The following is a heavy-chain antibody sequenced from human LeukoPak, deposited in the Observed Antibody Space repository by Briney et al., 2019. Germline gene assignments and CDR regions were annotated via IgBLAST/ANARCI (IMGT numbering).Heavy chain of an antibody. CDR2: IIPIFGTA. CDR3: ARPYSSGLDDAFDI. V-gene: IGHV1-69*05. Sequence: SVKVSCKASGGTFSSYAISWVRQAPGQGLEWMGGIIPIFGTANYAQKLQGRVTMTTDTSTSTAYMELRSLRSDDTAVYYCARPYSSGLDDAFDIWGQGTMVTVSS. J-gene: IGHJ3*02. CDR1: GGTFSSYA. D-gene: IGHD6-19*01.